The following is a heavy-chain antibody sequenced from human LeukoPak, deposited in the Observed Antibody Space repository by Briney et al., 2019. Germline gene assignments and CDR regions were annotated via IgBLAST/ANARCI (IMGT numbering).Heavy chain of an antibody. J-gene: IGHJ1*01. V-gene: IGHV4-39*01. D-gene: IGHD3-22*01. CDR2: LYYSGRT. CDR3: ARRRYYDGSGYLE. CDR1: GDSISRSDSY. Sequence: SETLSLTCSVSGDSISRSDSYWDWLRQPPGKGLEWIGTLYYSGRTYYSPSLKSRVTMSVDTSNNQFSLNLRSVTAADTAVYYCARRRYYDGSGYLEWGQGTLLSVSS.